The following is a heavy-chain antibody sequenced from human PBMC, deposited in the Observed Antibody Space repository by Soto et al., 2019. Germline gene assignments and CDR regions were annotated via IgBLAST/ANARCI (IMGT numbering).Heavy chain of an antibody. CDR2: IYSGGST. Sequence: ETLSLTCTVSRVSISDYFWSWIRQPPGKGLEWVSVIYSGGSTYYADSVKGRFTISRDNSKNTLYLQMNSLRAEDTAVYYCARDMVRGMDVWGQGTTVTVSS. CDR3: ARDMVRGMDV. D-gene: IGHD3-10*01. CDR1: RVSISDYF. V-gene: IGHV3-66*01. J-gene: IGHJ6*02.